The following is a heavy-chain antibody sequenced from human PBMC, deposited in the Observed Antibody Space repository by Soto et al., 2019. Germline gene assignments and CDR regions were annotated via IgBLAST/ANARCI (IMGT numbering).Heavy chain of an antibody. V-gene: IGHV4-34*01. Sequence: SETLSLTCAVYGGSFSGYYWSWIRQPPGKGLEWIGEINHSGSTNYNPSLKSRVTISVDTSKNQFSLKLSSVTAADTAVYYCARGRRIVPAAMSYYYYYGMDVWGQGTTVTVS. J-gene: IGHJ6*02. CDR1: GGSFSGYY. D-gene: IGHD2-2*01. CDR2: INHSGST. CDR3: ARGRRIVPAAMSYYYYYGMDV.